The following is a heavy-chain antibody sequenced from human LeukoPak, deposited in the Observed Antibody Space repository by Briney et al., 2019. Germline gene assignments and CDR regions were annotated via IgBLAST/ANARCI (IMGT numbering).Heavy chain of an antibody. D-gene: IGHD1-26*01. V-gene: IGHV3-21*01. CDR2: ISSSSSYI. CDR3: ASEWEKADY. J-gene: IGHJ4*02. Sequence: PGGSLRFSCAASGFTFSSYSMNWVRQAPGKGLEWVSSISSSSSYIYYADSVKGRFTISRDNAKNSLYLQMNSLRAEDTAVYYCASEWEKADYWGQGTLVTVSS. CDR1: GFTFSSYS.